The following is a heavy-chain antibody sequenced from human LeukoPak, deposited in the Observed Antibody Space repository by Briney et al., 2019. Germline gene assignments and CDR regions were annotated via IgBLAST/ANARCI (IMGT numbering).Heavy chain of an antibody. CDR2: ISSSSSTI. Sequence: GGSLRLSCAASGFTFSSYSMNWVRQAPGKGLEWVSYISSSSSTIYYADSVKGRFTISRDNAKNSLYLQMNSLRAEDTAVYYCARSLRRYYMDVWGKGTTVTVSS. V-gene: IGHV3-48*01. CDR3: ARSLRRYYMDV. J-gene: IGHJ6*03. CDR1: GFTFSSYS.